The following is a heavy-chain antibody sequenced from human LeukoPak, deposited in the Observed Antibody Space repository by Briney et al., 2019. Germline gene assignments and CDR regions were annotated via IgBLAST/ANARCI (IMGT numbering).Heavy chain of an antibody. D-gene: IGHD5-12*01. V-gene: IGHV1-2*02. Sequence: ASVKVSCKASGYTFTGYYMHWVRQAPGLGLEWMGWINPNSGGTNYAQKFQGRVTMTRDTSISTAYMELSRLRSDDTAVYYCARDRLRVAEGFDYWGQGTLVTVSS. CDR1: GYTFTGYY. J-gene: IGHJ4*02. CDR3: ARDRLRVAEGFDY. CDR2: INPNSGGT.